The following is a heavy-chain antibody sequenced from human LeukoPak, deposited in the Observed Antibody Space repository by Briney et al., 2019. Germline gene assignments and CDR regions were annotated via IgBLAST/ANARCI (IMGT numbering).Heavy chain of an antibody. J-gene: IGHJ4*02. CDR2: ISSTSNTI. CDR3: ARDAPSGGFDY. Sequence: GGSLRLSCAASGFTFSSRSMNWVRQAPGKGLEWVSYISSTSNTIYYADSVQDRFTISRDNAKNSLYLQMNSLRAEDTAVYYCARDAPSGGFDYWGQGTLVTVSS. D-gene: IGHD6-19*01. CDR1: GFTFSSRS. V-gene: IGHV3-48*01.